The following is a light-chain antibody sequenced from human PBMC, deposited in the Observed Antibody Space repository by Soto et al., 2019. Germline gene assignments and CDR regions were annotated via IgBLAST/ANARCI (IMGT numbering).Light chain of an antibody. CDR1: QGLNNY. CDR3: QQYNSYPLT. CDR2: GAS. Sequence: DIQMTQSPSSLSASVGDRVTITCRASQGLNNYLAWFQQKPGKAPKSLIYGASSLQSGVPSKFSGSGSWTDVPLNICSLQTEELATYYCQQYNSYPLTFSGGTRVEIK. J-gene: IGKJ4*01. V-gene: IGKV1-16*02.